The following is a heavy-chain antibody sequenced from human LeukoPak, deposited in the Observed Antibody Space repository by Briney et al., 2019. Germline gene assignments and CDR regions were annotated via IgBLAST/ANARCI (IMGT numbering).Heavy chain of an antibody. CDR2: ISGVGGST. CDR1: GFTFSSYT. Sequence: GGSLRLSCAASGFTFSSYTMSWVRQAPGKGLEWVSAISGVGGSTYYADSVKGRFTISRDNSKNTLYLQMNSLRAEDTAVYYCAKQPSIAAAGTSLDYWGQGTLVTVSS. D-gene: IGHD6-13*01. J-gene: IGHJ4*02. V-gene: IGHV3-23*01. CDR3: AKQPSIAAAGTSLDY.